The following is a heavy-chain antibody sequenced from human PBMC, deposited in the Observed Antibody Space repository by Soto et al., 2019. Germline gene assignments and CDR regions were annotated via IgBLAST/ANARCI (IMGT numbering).Heavy chain of an antibody. J-gene: IGHJ3*02. CDR2: IYPGDSDT. CDR1: GYSFTSYW. D-gene: IGHD6-19*01. V-gene: IGHV5-51*01. Sequence: EVQLVQSGAEVKKPGESLKISCKGSGYSFTSYWIGWVRQMPGKGLEWMGIIYPGDSDTRYSPSFQGQVTISADKSISTAYLQWSSLKASDTAMYYCARREISIAVAFDAFDIWGQGTMVTVSS. CDR3: ARREISIAVAFDAFDI.